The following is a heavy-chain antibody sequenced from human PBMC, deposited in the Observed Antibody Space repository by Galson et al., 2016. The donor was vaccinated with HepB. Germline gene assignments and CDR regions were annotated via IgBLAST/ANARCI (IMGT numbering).Heavy chain of an antibody. D-gene: IGHD4-17*01. J-gene: IGHJ4*02. V-gene: IGHV3-23*01. CDR2: IGGSGCAT. CDR1: GFSFSLHG. Sequence: SLRLSCAASGFSFSLHGMTWVRQAPGKGLDWVSAIGGSGCATYYADSVEGRFTISRDNSKNTLYPHMNSLSAEDTAIYYCAKAFLPTTVTNLGPLDFWGQGTLVTVSS. CDR3: AKAFLPTTVTNLGPLDF.